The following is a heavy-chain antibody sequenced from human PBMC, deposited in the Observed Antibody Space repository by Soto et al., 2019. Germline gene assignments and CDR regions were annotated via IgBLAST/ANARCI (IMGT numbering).Heavy chain of an antibody. CDR3: ARDLSSCSSARCYSFYYGMDV. D-gene: IGHD2-2*01. J-gene: IGHJ6*02. CDR2: INSDGSRT. Sequence: EVQLVGSGGGLVQPGGSLRLSCTASGFNFSRFWTHWVRQGPGRGLVWVSHINSDGSRTSYADSVNGRFTISRDNAKNTLYLQMNSLRAEDTAVYYCARDLSSCSSARCYSFYYGMDVWGQGTTVTVSS. CDR1: GFNFSRFW. V-gene: IGHV3-74*01.